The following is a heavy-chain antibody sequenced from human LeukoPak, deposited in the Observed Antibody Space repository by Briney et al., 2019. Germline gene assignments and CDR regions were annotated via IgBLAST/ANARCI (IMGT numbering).Heavy chain of an antibody. CDR3: ARGHFGLDV. CDR1: GFSFSDHY. CDR2: ISNTGGSI. Sequence: AGGSLRLSCAASGFSFSDHYISWIRQAPGKGLEWVSYISNTGGSIYYADSVKGRFIIFKDNAQNSLSLQMNSLRDEDTAVYYCARGHFGLDVWGQGTTVIVSS. D-gene: IGHD3-3*02. J-gene: IGHJ6*02. V-gene: IGHV3-11*01.